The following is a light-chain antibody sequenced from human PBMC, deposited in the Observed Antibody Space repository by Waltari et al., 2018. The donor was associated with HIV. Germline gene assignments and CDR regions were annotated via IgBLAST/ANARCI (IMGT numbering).Light chain of an antibody. J-gene: IGKJ4*01. CDR2: ASS. V-gene: IGKV1-12*01. Sequence: IQLTQSPPPLSASVGDSVPITCRASQDINTRFAWSQQKPGKAPNLVIYASSRLQSGVPSRFSGSGSGTFFTLTIDDFQTDDSATYYCQHGSDFPLSFGGGTKVEI. CDR1: QDINTR. CDR3: QHGSDFPLS.